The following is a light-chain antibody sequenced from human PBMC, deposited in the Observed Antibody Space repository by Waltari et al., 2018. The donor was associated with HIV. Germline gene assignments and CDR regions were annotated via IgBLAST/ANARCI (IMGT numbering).Light chain of an antibody. CDR1: SSNIGSNY. V-gene: IGLV1-47*01. Sequence: QSVLTQPPSASGTPGQRVTISCSGSSSNIGSNYVYCYQQLPGPAPKLLIYRTNQRPSGVPDRFSGSKSGTSASLAITGLRSEDEADYYCAAWDDGLSGPVFGGGTKLTVL. CDR3: AAWDDGLSGPV. J-gene: IGLJ3*02. CDR2: RTN.